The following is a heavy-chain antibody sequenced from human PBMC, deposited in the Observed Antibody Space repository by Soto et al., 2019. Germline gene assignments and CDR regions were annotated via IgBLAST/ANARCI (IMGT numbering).Heavy chain of an antibody. CDR3: ARADAGRIVVVTGFDY. CDR2: ISYDGSNK. D-gene: IGHD3-22*01. Sequence: GGSLRLSCAASGFTFSSYAMHWVRQAPGKGLEWVAVISYDGSNKYYADSVKGRFTISRDNSKNTLYLQMNSLRAEDTAVYYCARADAGRIVVVTGFDYWGQGTLVTVSS. CDR1: GFTFSSYA. V-gene: IGHV3-30-3*01. J-gene: IGHJ4*02.